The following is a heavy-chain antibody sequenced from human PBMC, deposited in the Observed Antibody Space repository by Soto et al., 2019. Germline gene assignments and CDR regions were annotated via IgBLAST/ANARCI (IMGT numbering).Heavy chain of an antibody. V-gene: IGHV3-48*02. J-gene: IGHJ5*02. D-gene: IGHD6-19*01. CDR1: GFTFSSYS. Sequence: EVQLVESGGCLVQPGGSLRLSCAASGFTFSSYSMNWVRQAPGKGLEWVSYISSSSSTIYYADSVKGRFTISRDNAKNSLYLQMNSLRDEDTAVYYCARTLGHSSGWYELNWFDPWGQGTLVTVSS. CDR2: ISSSSSTI. CDR3: ARTLGHSSGWYELNWFDP.